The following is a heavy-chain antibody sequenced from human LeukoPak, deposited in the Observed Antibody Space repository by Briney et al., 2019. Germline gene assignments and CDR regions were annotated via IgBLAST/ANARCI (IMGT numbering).Heavy chain of an antibody. V-gene: IGHV1-18*04. J-gene: IGHJ4*02. D-gene: IGHD2-15*01. CDR1: GYTFTGNF. Sequence: GASVKVSCKTSGYTFTGNFMHWVRQAPGQGPEWMGWINPNNGDTNYAQKLQGRVTMTTDTSTSTAYMELRSLRSDDTAVYYCARGDCSGGSCYHYWGQGTLVTVSS. CDR2: INPNNGDT. CDR3: ARGDCSGGSCYHY.